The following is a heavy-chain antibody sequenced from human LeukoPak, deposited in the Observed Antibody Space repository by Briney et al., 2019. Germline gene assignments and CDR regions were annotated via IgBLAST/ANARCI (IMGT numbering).Heavy chain of an antibody. D-gene: IGHD1-1*01. J-gene: IGHJ4*02. CDR2: IKEDGSQK. CDR3: AQNWNLDY. CDR1: EFTFSRHW. Sequence: GGSLRLSCAASEFTFSRHWMSWVRRAPGKGLEWVANIKEDGSQKFYVDSVKGRFTISRDNAENSLYLQMNRLRAEDTAVYYCAQNWNLDYWGQGTLVTVSS. V-gene: IGHV3-7*03.